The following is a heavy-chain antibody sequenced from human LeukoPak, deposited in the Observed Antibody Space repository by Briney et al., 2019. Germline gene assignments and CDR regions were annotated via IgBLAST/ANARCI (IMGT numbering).Heavy chain of an antibody. V-gene: IGHV4-59*01. CDR2: LYYTGST. CDR1: GGSITKNY. CDR3: VREYHMWTS. Sequence: SETLSLTCTVSGGSITKNYLSWIRQPPGKGLEWIGYLYYTGSTTYNPSLKSRVTISLDTSKNQFSLRLTSVTTADTAVYYCVREYHMWTSWGQGTLVTVSS. J-gene: IGHJ4*02. D-gene: IGHD2-2*01.